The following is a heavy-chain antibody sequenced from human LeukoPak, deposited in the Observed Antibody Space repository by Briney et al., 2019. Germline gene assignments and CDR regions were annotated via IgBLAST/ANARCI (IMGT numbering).Heavy chain of an antibody. Sequence: GASVKVSCKASGYTFTSYDINWVRQATGQGLEWMGYMNPASGNTGYAQKFQGRVTMTTDNSISTAYMELSSLRSEDTAVYYCARVPGEIASIWGQGTMVTVSS. CDR3: ARVPGEIASI. D-gene: IGHD3-16*02. CDR1: GYTFTSYD. V-gene: IGHV1-8*01. CDR2: MNPASGNT. J-gene: IGHJ3*02.